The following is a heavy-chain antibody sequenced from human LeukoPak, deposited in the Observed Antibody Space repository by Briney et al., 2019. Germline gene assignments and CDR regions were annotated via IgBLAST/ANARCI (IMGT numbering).Heavy chain of an antibody. J-gene: IGHJ5*02. CDR3: ARRASGYCSGGSCPTDHNWFDP. CDR2: INPSGGST. Sequence: ASVKVSCKASGYTFTSYYMHWVRQAPGQGLEWMGIINPSGGSTSYAQKFQGRVTMTRDTSTSTVYMELSSLRSEDTAVYYCARRASGYCSGGSCPTDHNWFDPWGQGTLVTVSS. D-gene: IGHD2-15*01. CDR1: GYTFTSYY. V-gene: IGHV1-46*01.